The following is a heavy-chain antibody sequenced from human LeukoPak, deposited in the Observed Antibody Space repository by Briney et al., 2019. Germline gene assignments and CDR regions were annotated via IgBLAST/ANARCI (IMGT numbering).Heavy chain of an antibody. D-gene: IGHD3-22*01. CDR3: ARGLDGSGYWAPHDY. Sequence: SETLSLTCAVYGGSFSGYYWSWIRQPPGEGLEWIGEINHSGSTNYNPSLKSRVTISVDTSKNQFSLKLSSVTAADTAVYYCARGLDGSGYWAPHDYWGQGTLVTVSS. CDR2: INHSGST. CDR1: GGSFSGYY. V-gene: IGHV4-34*01. J-gene: IGHJ4*02.